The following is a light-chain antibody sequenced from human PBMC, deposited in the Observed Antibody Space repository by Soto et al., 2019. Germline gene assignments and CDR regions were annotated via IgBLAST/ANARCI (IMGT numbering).Light chain of an antibody. CDR3: QQRSNWPHLT. V-gene: IGKV3-11*01. CDR1: QSVSSY. J-gene: IGKJ4*01. Sequence: EIVLTQSPATLSLSPGERATLSCRASQSVSSYLAWYPQKPGQAPRLLIYDASNRATGIPARFSGSGSGTDFTLTISSLEPEDFAVYYCQQRSNWPHLTFGGGTKVDSK. CDR2: DAS.